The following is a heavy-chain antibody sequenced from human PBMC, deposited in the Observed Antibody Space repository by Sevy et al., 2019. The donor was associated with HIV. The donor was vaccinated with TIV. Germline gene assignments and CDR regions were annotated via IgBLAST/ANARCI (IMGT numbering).Heavy chain of an antibody. D-gene: IGHD2-2*01. J-gene: IGHJ4*02. V-gene: IGHV3-23*01. CDR2: ISGSGGST. Sequence: GGSLRLSCAASGFTFSSYAMSWVRQAPGKGLEWVSAISGSGGSTYYADSVRGRFTISRDKSKNTLYLQMNSLRAEDTAVYYWAKARIAPSYCSSTSCYWQPSDYWGQGTLVTVSS. CDR1: GFTFSSYA. CDR3: AKARIAPSYCSSTSCYWQPSDY.